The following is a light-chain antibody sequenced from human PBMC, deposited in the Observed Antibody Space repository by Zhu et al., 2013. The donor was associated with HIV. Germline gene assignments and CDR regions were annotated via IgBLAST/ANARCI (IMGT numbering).Light chain of an antibody. CDR1: SSDVGTYKL. Sequence: QSALTQPASMSGSPGQSITISCTGSSSDVGTYKLVSWYQQYPGKAPKVLIYDVNNRPSGVSNRFSGSKSGNTASLTISGLQAEDEAHYYCSSYTSKSTLALFGGGTRLTV. CDR2: DVN. CDR3: SSYTSKSTLAL. J-gene: IGLJ3*02. V-gene: IGLV2-14*02.